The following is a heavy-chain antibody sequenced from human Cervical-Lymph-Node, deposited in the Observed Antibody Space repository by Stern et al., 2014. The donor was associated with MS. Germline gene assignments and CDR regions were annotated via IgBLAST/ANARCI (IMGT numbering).Heavy chain of an antibody. Sequence: QVQLQESGPGLVKPSETLSLTCTVSGGSISSYYWSWIRQPPGKGLEWIGYIYYSGSTNYNPSLKSRVTISVDTSKNQFSLKLSSLTAADTAVYYCAGGGDCSSTSCYLQGASYDYWGQGTLVTVSS. J-gene: IGHJ4*02. D-gene: IGHD2-2*01. CDR3: AGGGDCSSTSCYLQGASYDY. CDR2: IYYSGST. CDR1: GGSISSYY. V-gene: IGHV4-59*01.